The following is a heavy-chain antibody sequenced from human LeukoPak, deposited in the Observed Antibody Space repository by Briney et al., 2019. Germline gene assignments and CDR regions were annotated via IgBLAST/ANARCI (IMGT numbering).Heavy chain of an antibody. CDR1: GHTFTSYG. CDR2: IIPIFGTA. CDR3: ARGGSPSIAAAGTVLQTFDY. Sequence: GASVKVSCKASGHTFTSYGISWVRQAPGQGLEWMGGIIPIFGTANYAQKFQGRVTITADESTSTAYMELSSLRSEDTAVYYCARGGSPSIAAAGTVLQTFDYWGQGTLVTVSS. V-gene: IGHV1-69*13. J-gene: IGHJ4*02. D-gene: IGHD6-13*01.